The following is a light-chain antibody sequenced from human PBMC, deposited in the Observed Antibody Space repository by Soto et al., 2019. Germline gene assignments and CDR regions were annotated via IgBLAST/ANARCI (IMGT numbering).Light chain of an antibody. CDR3: QQYGSSIWT. Sequence: EIVLTQSPGTLSLSPGERATLSCRASRSVTDNYLAWYRQKPGQAPRLLIYGASSRATGIPDRFSGSGSGTDFTLTISRLEPEDFAVYYCQQYGSSIWTFGQGTKVEIK. J-gene: IGKJ1*01. CDR2: GAS. CDR1: RSVTDNY. V-gene: IGKV3-20*01.